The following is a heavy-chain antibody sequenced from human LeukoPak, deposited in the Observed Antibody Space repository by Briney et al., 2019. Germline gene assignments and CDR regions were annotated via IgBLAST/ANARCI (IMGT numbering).Heavy chain of an antibody. CDR3: ARSTSIVTTGLEY. J-gene: IGHJ4*02. V-gene: IGHV6-1*01. D-gene: IGHD1-1*01. CDR2: TYYRSKWYN. Sequence: SQTLSLTFAISGDTVSSNSAAWNWIRQSPSRGLEWLGRTYYRSKWYNDYSVSVKSQITINPDTSKNQFSLQLNSVTPEDTAVYYCARSTSIVTTGLEYWGQGTLVTVSS. CDR1: GDTVSSNSAA.